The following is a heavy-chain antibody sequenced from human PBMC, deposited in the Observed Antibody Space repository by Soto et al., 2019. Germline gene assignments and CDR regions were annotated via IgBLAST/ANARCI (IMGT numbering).Heavy chain of an antibody. D-gene: IGHD2-21*02. V-gene: IGHV1-46*01. CDR1: GDTFTDYY. CDR3: ARGGHVVVVTAALDY. Sequence: QVQLVQSGAEVKKPGASVKVSCKASGDTFTDYYIHWVRQAPGQGLEWMGTVNPSGGHTTYAQHFLGRMTMTRDTSTSTLSMELTILTSEDTAVYYCARGGHVVVVTAALDYWGQGTLVTVSS. J-gene: IGHJ4*02. CDR2: VNPSGGHT.